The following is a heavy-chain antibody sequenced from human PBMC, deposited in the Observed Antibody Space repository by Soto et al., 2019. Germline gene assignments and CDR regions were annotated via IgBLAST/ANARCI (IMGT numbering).Heavy chain of an antibody. CDR3: ARDEIGWLQMNYFDY. J-gene: IGHJ4*02. V-gene: IGHV3-30-3*01. D-gene: IGHD5-12*01. CDR2: VSYDGTSN. Sequence: LRLSCVASGFAFSSYAMHWVRQAPGKGLEWVAVVSYDGTSNYSADSVKGRLTISRDNSKNTLYLHMNSLMSEDTAVYYCARDEIGWLQMNYFDYWGQGALVTVSS. CDR1: GFAFSSYA.